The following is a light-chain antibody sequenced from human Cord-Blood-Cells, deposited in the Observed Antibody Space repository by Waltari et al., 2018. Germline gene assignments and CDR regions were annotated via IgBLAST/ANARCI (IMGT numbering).Light chain of an antibody. CDR3: CSYAGSSTWV. CDR1: SSDVGSDNF. J-gene: IGLJ3*02. V-gene: IGLV2-23*01. Sequence: QSALTQPDPVSGSPRQSITLSCTGTSSDVGSDNFVSWYQQHPGKAPKLMIYEGSKRPSGVSNRFSGSKSGNTASLTISGLQAEDEADYYCCSYAGSSTWVFGGGTKLTVL. CDR2: EGS.